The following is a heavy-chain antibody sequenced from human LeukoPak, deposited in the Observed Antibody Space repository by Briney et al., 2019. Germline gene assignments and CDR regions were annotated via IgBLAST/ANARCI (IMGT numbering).Heavy chain of an antibody. CDR3: ARDGDITPTDV. CDR1: GFTFSSFG. CDR2: IWYDGSNK. Sequence: PGRSLRLSCAASGFTFSSFGMHWVRQAPGKGLEWLAVIWYDGSNKYYADSVKGRFTISRDNSKNTLYLQMNSLRAEDTAVYYCARDGDITPTDVWGQGTTVTVSS. D-gene: IGHD2-15*01. J-gene: IGHJ6*02. V-gene: IGHV3-33*01.